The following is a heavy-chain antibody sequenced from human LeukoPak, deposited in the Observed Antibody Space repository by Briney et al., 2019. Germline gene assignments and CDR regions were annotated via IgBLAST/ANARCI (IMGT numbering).Heavy chain of an antibody. CDR2: IYWDDDK. CDR3: AHRPPTYEQY. D-gene: IGHD1/OR15-1a*01. V-gene: IGHV2-5*02. Sequence: ESGPTLVKPTQTLTLTCTFSGFSLSTSGVGVGWIRQPPGKALEWLALIYWDDDKRYSPSLKSRLTITKDASKNQVVLTMTNMDPVDTATYYCAHRPPTYEQYWGQGTLVTVSS. CDR1: GFSLSTSGVG. J-gene: IGHJ4*02.